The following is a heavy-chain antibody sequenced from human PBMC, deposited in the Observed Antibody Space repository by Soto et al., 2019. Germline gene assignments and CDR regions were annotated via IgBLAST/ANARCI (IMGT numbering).Heavy chain of an antibody. Sequence: EVQLVESGGGLVQPGGSLRLSCAASGFTFSSYSMNWVRQAPGKGLEWVSSISSSSSYIYYADSVKGRFTISRDNAKNSLYRQMNSLRAEDTAVYYCASHPRDSSGYWYYFDYWGQGTLVTVSS. V-gene: IGHV3-21*01. CDR1: GFTFSSYS. J-gene: IGHJ4*02. CDR3: ASHPRDSSGYWYYFDY. CDR2: ISSSSSYI. D-gene: IGHD3-22*01.